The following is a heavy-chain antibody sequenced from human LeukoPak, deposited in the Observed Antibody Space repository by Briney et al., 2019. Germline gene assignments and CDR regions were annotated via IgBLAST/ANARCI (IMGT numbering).Heavy chain of an antibody. CDR2: INPNSGGT. D-gene: IGHD2-2*02. CDR3: AGGCSSTSCYTEDAFDI. Sequence: ASVKVSCKASGYTFTGYYMHWVRQAPGQGLEWMGWINPNSGGTNYAQKFQGRVTMTRDTSISTAYMELSRLRSDDTAVYYCAGGCSSTSCYTEDAFDIWGQGTMVTVSS. V-gene: IGHV1-2*02. J-gene: IGHJ3*02. CDR1: GYTFTGYY.